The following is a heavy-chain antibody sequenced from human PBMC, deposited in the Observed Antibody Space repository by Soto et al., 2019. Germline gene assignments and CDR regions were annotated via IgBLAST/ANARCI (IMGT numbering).Heavy chain of an antibody. Sequence: GASVKVSCKAAGYAFTSYGISWVRQAPGQGLEWMGWISAYNGNTNYAQKFQGRVTITRDTSASTAYMELSSLRSEDTAVCYCARGGPYPMHYYYYGMDVWGQGTTVTVSS. CDR1: GYAFTSYG. CDR3: ARGGPYPMHYYYYGMDV. J-gene: IGHJ6*02. CDR2: ISAYNGNT. V-gene: IGHV1-18*01.